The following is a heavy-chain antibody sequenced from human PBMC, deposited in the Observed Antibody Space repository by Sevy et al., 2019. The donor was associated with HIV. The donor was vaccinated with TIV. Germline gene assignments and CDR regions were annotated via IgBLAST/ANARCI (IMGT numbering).Heavy chain of an antibody. Sequence: GGSLRLSCSASGFTFRNYAMNWVRQAPGKGLKYVSAISSDGGGTYCADSVRGRFTISRDNSKSTLYLKMRNLRVEDPAVYYCGKDPDYDFRGGDYGMDVWGQGTTVTVSS. J-gene: IGHJ6*02. CDR2: ISSDGGGT. D-gene: IGHD3-3*01. CDR3: GKDPDYDFRGGDYGMDV. V-gene: IGHV3-64D*06. CDR1: GFTFRNYA.